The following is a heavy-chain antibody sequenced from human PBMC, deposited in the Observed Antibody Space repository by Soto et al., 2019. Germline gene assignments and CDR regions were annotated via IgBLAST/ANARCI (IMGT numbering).Heavy chain of an antibody. CDR2: INAGNGNT. D-gene: IGHD6-6*01. CDR1: GYPFTRSA. J-gene: IGHJ4*02. CDR3: ARTPGGSSSFVDY. Sequence: QVQLVQSGAEEKKPGASVKVSCKASGYPFTRSAMHWVRQAPGQRLEWMGWINAGNGNTKYSQKFQGRVTITRDTSASTVYMELSSLRSEDTAVYYCARTPGGSSSFVDYWGQGTLVTVSS. V-gene: IGHV1-3*05.